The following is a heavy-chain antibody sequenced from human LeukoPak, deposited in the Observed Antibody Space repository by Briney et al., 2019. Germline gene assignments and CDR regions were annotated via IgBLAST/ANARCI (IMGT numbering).Heavy chain of an antibody. CDR3: GTDRYDVVTQ. CDR2: FDPEDGET. Sequence: ASVKVSCKASGYTFTSYDINWVRQAPGKGLEWMGGFDPEDGETIYAPKFQGRVTMTDDTSTHTAFMELTRLTSEDTAVYYCGTDRYDVVTQWGQGSLVIVSS. V-gene: IGHV1-24*01. D-gene: IGHD3-9*01. J-gene: IGHJ4*02. CDR1: GYTFTSYD.